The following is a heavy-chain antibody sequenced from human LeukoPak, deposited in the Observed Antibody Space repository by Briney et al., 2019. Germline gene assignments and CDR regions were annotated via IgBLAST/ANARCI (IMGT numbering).Heavy chain of an antibody. CDR1: GGSISSSSYY. CDR3: ARHEGDGYSHFDY. J-gene: IGHJ4*02. Sequence: SEILSLTCTVSGGSISSSSYYWGWIRQPPGKGLEWIGSIYYSGSTYYNPSLKSRVTISVDTSKNQFSLKLSSVTAADTAVYYCARHEGDGYSHFDYWGQGTLVTVSS. D-gene: IGHD5-24*01. V-gene: IGHV4-39*01. CDR2: IYYSGST.